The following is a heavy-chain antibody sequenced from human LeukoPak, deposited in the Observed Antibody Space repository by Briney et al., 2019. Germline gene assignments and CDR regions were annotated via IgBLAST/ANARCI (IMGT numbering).Heavy chain of an antibody. D-gene: IGHD3-10*01. V-gene: IGHV4-34*01. CDR1: GGSFSGYY. CDR2: INHSGST. J-gene: IGHJ4*02. Sequence: PSETLSLTCAVYGGSFSGYYWNWIRQPPGKGLEWIGKINHSGSTSYNASLQSRVTISVDTSKSQFSLKLSSVTAADTAVYYCARRRVGESPFDYWGQGTLVTVSS. CDR3: ARRRVGESPFDY.